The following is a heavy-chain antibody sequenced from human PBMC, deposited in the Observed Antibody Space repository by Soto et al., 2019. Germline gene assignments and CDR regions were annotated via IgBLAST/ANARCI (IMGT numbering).Heavy chain of an antibody. V-gene: IGHV3-74*01. CDR1: GFTFSSYG. CDR2: INSDGSST. J-gene: IGHJ5*02. Sequence: GGSLRLSCAASGFTFSSYGMHWVRQAPGKGLEWVSRINSDGSSTSYADSVKGRFTISRDNAKNTLYLQMNSLRAEDTAVYYCARGNSPAAHDDNWFDPWGQGTLVTVSS. CDR3: ARGNSPAAHDDNWFDP. D-gene: IGHD2-2*01.